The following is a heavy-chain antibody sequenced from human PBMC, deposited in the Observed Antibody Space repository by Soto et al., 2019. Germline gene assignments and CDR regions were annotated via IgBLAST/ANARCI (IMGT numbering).Heavy chain of an antibody. CDR1: GFSIRSGLY. CDR2: ILHSGST. Sequence: SETLSLTCAVSGFSIRSGLYWGWIRQPPGKGLEWIGNILHSGSTYYNPSLKSRVTISVDTSKNQFSLKLSSVTAADTAVYYCARVGGWSFWYFNLGREGTLVTVSS. CDR3: ARVGGWSFWYFNL. J-gene: IGHJ4*02. V-gene: IGHV4-38-2*01. D-gene: IGHD6-19*01.